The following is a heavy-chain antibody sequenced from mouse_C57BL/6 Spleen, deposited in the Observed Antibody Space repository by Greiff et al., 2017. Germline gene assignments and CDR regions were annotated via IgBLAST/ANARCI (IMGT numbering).Heavy chain of an antibody. CDR2: IYPRSGNT. V-gene: IGHV1-81*01. Sequence: VQLQQSGAELARPGASVKLSCKASGYTFTSSGISWVKQRTGQGLEWIGEIYPRSGNTYYNEKFKGKATLTADKSSSTAYMELRSLTSEDSAVYFCARPPTTVVAPYVDYWGQGTTLTVSS. CDR3: ARPPTTVVAPYVDY. D-gene: IGHD1-1*01. J-gene: IGHJ2*01. CDR1: GYTFTSSG.